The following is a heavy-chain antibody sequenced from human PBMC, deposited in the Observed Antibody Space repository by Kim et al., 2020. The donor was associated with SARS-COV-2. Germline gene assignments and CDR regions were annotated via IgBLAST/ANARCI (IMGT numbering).Heavy chain of an antibody. V-gene: IGHV4-30-4*01. Sequence: SETLSLTCIVSGGSISSGDYYWSWIRQPPGKGLEWIGYIYYSGSTYYNPSLKSRVTISVDTSKNQFSLKLNSVTAADTAVYYCARARGLATTFFDYWGQGTLVSVSS. CDR1: GGSISSGDYY. CDR3: ARARGLATTFFDY. CDR2: IYYSGST. J-gene: IGHJ4*02. D-gene: IGHD3-16*01.